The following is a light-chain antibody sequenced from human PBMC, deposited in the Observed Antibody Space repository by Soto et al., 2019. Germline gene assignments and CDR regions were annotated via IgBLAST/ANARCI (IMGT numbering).Light chain of an antibody. J-gene: IGKJ1*01. CDR3: QQSGASIRT. Sequence: LSPAPGSLSLSPGERASLSCRASQSVSSKYLAWCQQKPGQAPRLFIYGASSRATGIPDRFSGIVSGTDGTLTLSRLEQEDCTVYYGQQSGASIRTFGQGTKVDI. V-gene: IGKV3-20*01. CDR2: GAS. CDR1: QSVSSKY.